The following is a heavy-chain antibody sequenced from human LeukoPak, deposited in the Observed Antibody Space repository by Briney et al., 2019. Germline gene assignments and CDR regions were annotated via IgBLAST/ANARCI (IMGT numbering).Heavy chain of an antibody. J-gene: IGHJ4*02. D-gene: IGHD1-26*01. V-gene: IGHV5-51*01. CDR2: IYPGGSNT. Sequence: GESLNISCEGSGYSFTNYWIGWVRQMPGKGLEWMGIIYPGGSNTRYSPSFQGQVTISADKSISTAYLQWSRLKASDTAMYYCARQSGSPKAFDYWGQGTLVTVSS. CDR1: GYSFTNYW. CDR3: ARQSGSPKAFDY.